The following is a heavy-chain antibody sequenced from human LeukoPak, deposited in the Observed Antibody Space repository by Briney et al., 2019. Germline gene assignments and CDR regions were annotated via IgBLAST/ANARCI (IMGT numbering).Heavy chain of an antibody. CDR2: ISGSGGST. CDR3: AKGHYDFWSGYYGHYMDV. V-gene: IGHV3-23*01. CDR1: GFTFSSYA. Sequence: GGSLRLSCAASGFTFSSYAMSWVRQAPGKRLEWVSAISGSGGSTYYADSVKRRFTISRDNSKNTLYLQMNSLRAEDTAVYYRAKGHYDFWSGYYGHYMDVWGKGTTVTVSS. J-gene: IGHJ6*03. D-gene: IGHD3-3*01.